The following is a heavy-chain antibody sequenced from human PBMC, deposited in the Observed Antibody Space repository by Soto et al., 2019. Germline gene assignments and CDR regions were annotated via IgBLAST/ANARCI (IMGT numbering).Heavy chain of an antibody. V-gene: IGHV1-8*01. D-gene: IGHD3-3*01. CDR2: MNPTSGQT. J-gene: IGHJ6*02. Sequence: ASVKVSCKASGYSFTTYDIYWVRQGTGQGLEWMGWMNPTSGQTGYAQKFQGRVTMTRDTSISAAYMELSSLRSDDTAVYYCARGHYDLWSKYYGMDVWGQGTTVTVSS. CDR1: GYSFTTYD. CDR3: ARGHYDLWSKYYGMDV.